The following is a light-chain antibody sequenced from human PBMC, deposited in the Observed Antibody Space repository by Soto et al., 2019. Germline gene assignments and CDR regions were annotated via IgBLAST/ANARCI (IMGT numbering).Light chain of an antibody. CDR3: QQSYSTPIT. V-gene: IGKV1-39*01. J-gene: IGKJ5*01. CDR1: QSISSY. CDR2: AAS. Sequence: DIQMTQSPSSLSASVVDRVAITCRASQSISSYLNWYQQKPGKAPKLLIYAASSLQSGVPSRFSGSGSGTDFTLTISSLQPEDFATYYCQQSYSTPITFGQGTRLAIK.